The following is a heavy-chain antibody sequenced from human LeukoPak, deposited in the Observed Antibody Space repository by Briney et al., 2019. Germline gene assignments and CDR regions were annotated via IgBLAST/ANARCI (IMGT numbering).Heavy chain of an antibody. V-gene: IGHV4-4*07. CDR2: IYSSGST. J-gene: IGHJ6*03. Sequence: SETLSLTCTVSGGSISSYYWSWIRQPAGKGLEWIGRIYSSGSTNYNPSLKSRVTISVDTSKNQFSLKLSSVTAADTAVYYCVRGIVVVAQLGYYFYYMDVWGKGTTVTISS. CDR3: VRGIVVVAQLGYYFYYMDV. D-gene: IGHD2-15*01. CDR1: GGSISSYY.